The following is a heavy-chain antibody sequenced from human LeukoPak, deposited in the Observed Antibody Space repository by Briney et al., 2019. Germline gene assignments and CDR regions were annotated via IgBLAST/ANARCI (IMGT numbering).Heavy chain of an antibody. J-gene: IGHJ4*02. D-gene: IGHD4-23*01. V-gene: IGHV3-23*01. CDR2: ISGSGGNT. CDR1: GFTFSSYA. CDR3: AKATTVVTYGY. Sequence: GGSLRLSCAASGFTFSSYAMNWVRQAPGKGLEWVSAISGSGGNTYYADSVKGRFTISRDNSKNTLYLQMNSLRAEDTAVYYCAKATTVVTYGYWGQGTLVTVSS.